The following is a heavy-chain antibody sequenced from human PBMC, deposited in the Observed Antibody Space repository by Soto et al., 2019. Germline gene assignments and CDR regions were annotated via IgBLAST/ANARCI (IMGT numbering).Heavy chain of an antibody. CDR1: GFTFTRYW. CDR3: ARSPLDILSPMDV. V-gene: IGHV5-51*01. Sequence: GESLKISCKGSGFTFTRYWSAWVRQMPGKGLEWMGIIYPGDSATRYSPSFQGQVAISVDTSKNQFSLKVHSVTAADTAVYYCARSPLDILSPMDVWGQGTTVTVSS. J-gene: IGHJ6*02. D-gene: IGHD3-9*01. CDR2: IYPGDSAT.